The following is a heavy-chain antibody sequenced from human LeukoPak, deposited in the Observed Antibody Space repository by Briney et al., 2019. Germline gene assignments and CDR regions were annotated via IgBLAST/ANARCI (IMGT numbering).Heavy chain of an antibody. CDR3: AREGGSIVVVPAATRWFDP. V-gene: IGHV4-34*01. J-gene: IGHJ5*02. CDR2: INHSGST. CDR1: GGSFSGYY. Sequence: SETLSLTCAVYGGSFSGYYWSWIRQPPGKGLEWIGEINHSGSTNYNPSLKSRVTISVGTSKNQFSLKLSSVTAADTAVYYCAREGGSIVVVPAATRWFDPWGQGTLVTVSS. D-gene: IGHD2-2*01.